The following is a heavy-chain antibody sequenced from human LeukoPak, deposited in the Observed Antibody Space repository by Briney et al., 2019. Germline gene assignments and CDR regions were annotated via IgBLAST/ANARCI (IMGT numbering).Heavy chain of an antibody. J-gene: IGHJ6*03. V-gene: IGHV3-7*01. D-gene: IGHD2-2*01. Sequence: SGGSLRLSCAASEFTFSTYWMSWVRQAPGKGLEWVANIKQDGSEKYYVDSVRGRFTISRDNAKKSLYLQMNSLRAEDTAVYYCARGSSNARGHYYMDVWGKGTTVTVSS. CDR3: ARGSSNARGHYYMDV. CDR1: EFTFSTYW. CDR2: IKQDGSEK.